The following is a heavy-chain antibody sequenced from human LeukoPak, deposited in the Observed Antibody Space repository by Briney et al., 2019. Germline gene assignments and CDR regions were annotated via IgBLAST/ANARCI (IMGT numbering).Heavy chain of an antibody. CDR3: ARDGGPLTIFDL. CDR2: IYHSGST. CDR1: GGSISSGGYY. Sequence: PSETLSLTCTVSGGSISSGGYYWSWIRQPPGKGLERIGYIYHSGSTYYNPSLKSRVTISVDRSKNQFSLKLSSVTAADTAVYYCARDGGPLTIFDLWGQGTLVTVSS. J-gene: IGHJ4*02. V-gene: IGHV4-30-2*01. D-gene: IGHD3-3*01.